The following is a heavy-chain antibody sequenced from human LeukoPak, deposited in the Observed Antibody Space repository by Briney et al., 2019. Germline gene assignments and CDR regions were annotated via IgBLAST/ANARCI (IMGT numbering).Heavy chain of an antibody. Sequence: PGGSLRLSCTMSGIGFSTYGMHWVRQAPGQELEWVAIIWYDGGNKYYAGPVKGRFTISRDNSKNTLYLEMNSLRVEDTAVYYCATASGYYMDVWGKGTTVTVSS. V-gene: IGHV3-33*01. CDR3: ATASGYYMDV. CDR2: IWYDGGNK. CDR1: GIGFSTYG. D-gene: IGHD3-10*01. J-gene: IGHJ6*03.